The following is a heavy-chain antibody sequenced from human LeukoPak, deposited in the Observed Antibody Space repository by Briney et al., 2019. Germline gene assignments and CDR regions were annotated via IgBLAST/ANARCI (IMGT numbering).Heavy chain of an antibody. D-gene: IGHD3-10*01. J-gene: IGHJ4*02. V-gene: IGHV3-9*01. CDR1: GFTFDDYA. CDR3: AKLFDSGTYNNFFHY. Sequence: GGSLRLSCAASGFTFDDYAMHWVRQAPGKGLEWVSGISWNSGSIGYADSVKGRFTISRDNSKNTLFLQMNSLRPEDTAIYYCAKLFDSGTYNNFFHYWGQGTLVTVSS. CDR2: ISWNSGSI.